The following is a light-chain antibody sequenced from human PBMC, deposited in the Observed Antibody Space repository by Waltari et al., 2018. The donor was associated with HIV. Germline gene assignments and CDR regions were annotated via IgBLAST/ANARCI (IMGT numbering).Light chain of an antibody. V-gene: IGLV2-23*02. J-gene: IGLJ2*01. CDR1: SGDVDNYNL. CDR2: EVT. CDR3: CSYGQSGTFVL. Sequence: QSALTQPASVSGSPGQSITISCTETSGDVDNYNLVSWYQQYTGRAPKLLIYEVTKRPSGVSNRFSGSNSGDTASPTISDLQAEDEAKYYCCSYGQSGTFVLFGGGTRVTV.